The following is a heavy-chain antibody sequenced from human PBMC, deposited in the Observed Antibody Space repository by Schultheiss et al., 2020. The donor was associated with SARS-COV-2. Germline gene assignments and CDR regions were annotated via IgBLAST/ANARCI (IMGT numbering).Heavy chain of an antibody. J-gene: IGHJ4*02. CDR2: IWYDGSNK. Sequence: LKISCAASGFTFNSYTLNWVRQAPGKGLEWVAVIWYDGSNKYYADSVKGRFTISRDNSKNTLYLQMNSLRAEDTAVYYCARENGGIAAAGFDYWGQGTLVTVSS. V-gene: IGHV3-33*08. CDR3: ARENGGIAAAGFDY. CDR1: GFTFNSYT. D-gene: IGHD6-13*01.